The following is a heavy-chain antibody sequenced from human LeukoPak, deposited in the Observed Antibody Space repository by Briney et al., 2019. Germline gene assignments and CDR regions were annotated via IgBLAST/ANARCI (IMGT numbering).Heavy chain of an antibody. CDR3: ARGYYYDSSGYYYQRAFDI. Sequence: GSLRLSCAASGFTFSSYGMHWVRQAPGEGLEWVAVIWYDGSNKYYADSVKGRFTISRDNSKNTLYLQMNSLRAEDTAVYYCARGYYYDSSGYYYQRAFDIWGQGTMVTVSS. V-gene: IGHV3-33*01. D-gene: IGHD3-22*01. J-gene: IGHJ3*02. CDR1: GFTFSSYG. CDR2: IWYDGSNK.